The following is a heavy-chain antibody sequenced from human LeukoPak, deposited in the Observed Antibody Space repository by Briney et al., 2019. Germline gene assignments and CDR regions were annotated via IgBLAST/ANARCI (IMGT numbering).Heavy chain of an antibody. J-gene: IGHJ6*03. Sequence: SETLSLTCAVYGGSFSGYYWSWIRQPPGKGLEWIGEINHSGSTNYNPSLKSRVTISVDTSKNQFSLKLSSVTAADTAVYYCARGFPGWLILRPYYYMDVWGKGTTVTVSS. CDR3: ARGFPGWLILRPYYYMDV. V-gene: IGHV4-34*01. CDR2: INHSGST. CDR1: GGSFSGYY. D-gene: IGHD2-15*01.